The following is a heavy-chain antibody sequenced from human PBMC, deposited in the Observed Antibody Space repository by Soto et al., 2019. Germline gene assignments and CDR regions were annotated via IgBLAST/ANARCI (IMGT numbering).Heavy chain of an antibody. CDR2: ISYDGSNK. D-gene: IGHD6-19*01. J-gene: IGHJ4*02. Sequence: LRLSCAASGFTFSSYAMHWVRQAPGKGLEWVAVISYDGSNKYYADSVKGRFTISRDNSKNTLYLQMNSLRAEDTAVYYCARDKNSPKQWLASDFDYWGQGTLVTVSS. CDR1: GFTFSSYA. V-gene: IGHV3-30-3*01. CDR3: ARDKNSPKQWLASDFDY.